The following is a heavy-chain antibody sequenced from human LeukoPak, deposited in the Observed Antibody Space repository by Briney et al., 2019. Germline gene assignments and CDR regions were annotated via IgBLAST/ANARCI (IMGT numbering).Heavy chain of an antibody. CDR2: ISYDGSNK. D-gene: IGHD3-16*01. V-gene: IGHV3-30*04. J-gene: IGHJ6*03. CDR3: ARGGDRGIYYMDV. Sequence: GGSLRLSCAASGFTFSSYAMHWVRQAPGKGLEWVAVISYDGSNKYYADSVKGRFTISRDNSKNTLYLQMNSLRAEDTAVYYCARGGDRGIYYMDVWGKGTTVTVSS. CDR1: GFTFSSYA.